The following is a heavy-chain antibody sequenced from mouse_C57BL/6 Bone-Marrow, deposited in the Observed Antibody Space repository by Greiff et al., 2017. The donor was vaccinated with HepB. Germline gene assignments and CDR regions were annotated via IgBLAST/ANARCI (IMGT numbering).Heavy chain of an antibody. Sequence: QVQLQQSGPELARPWASVKISCQAFYNFSRRVHFAIRDTNYWMQWVKQRPGQGLEWIGAIYPGNGDNSYNKKFKGKATLTADNSSSTAYMQLSSLTSADSAVYYFALIYYGYDGHYFDYWGQGTTLTVSS. CDR2: GQGLEWIG. J-gene: IGHJ2*01. CDR1: YNFSRRVH. D-gene: IGHD2-2*01. V-gene: IGHV1-87*01. CDR3: SADSAVYYFALIYYGYDGHYFDY.